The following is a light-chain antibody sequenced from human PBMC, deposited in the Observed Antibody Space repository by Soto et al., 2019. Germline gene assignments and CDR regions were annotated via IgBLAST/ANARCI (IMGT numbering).Light chain of an antibody. Sequence: EVELTQSPGTLSLSPGERATLSCRASQSVSTNYLAWYQQKPGQAPRLLIYGASSRATGIPDRFSGSGSGTDFTLTISRLEPEDLAVYYCQQYGNSRTFGQGTKVDI. CDR2: GAS. CDR1: QSVSTNY. J-gene: IGKJ1*01. CDR3: QQYGNSRT. V-gene: IGKV3-20*01.